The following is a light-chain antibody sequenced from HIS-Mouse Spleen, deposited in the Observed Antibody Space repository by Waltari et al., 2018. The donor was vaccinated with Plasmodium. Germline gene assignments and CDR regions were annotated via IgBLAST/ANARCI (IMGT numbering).Light chain of an antibody. Sequence: QSALTQPASVSGSPGQSITISCTGTSSDVGGYNYVSWYQQQPGKAPKLMVYDVSNRPSGVSNRCSGSKSGKTASLTISGLQAEDEADYYCSSYTSSSTVVFGGGTKLTVL. CDR3: SSYTSSSTVV. CDR2: DVS. J-gene: IGLJ2*01. V-gene: IGLV2-14*03. CDR1: SSDVGGYNY.